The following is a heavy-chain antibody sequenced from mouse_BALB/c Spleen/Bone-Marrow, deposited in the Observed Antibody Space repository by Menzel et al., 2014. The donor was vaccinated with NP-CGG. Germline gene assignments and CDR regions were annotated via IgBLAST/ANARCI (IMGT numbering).Heavy chain of an antibody. D-gene: IGHD1-1*01. J-gene: IGHJ1*01. V-gene: IGHV4-1*02. CDR2: INPDSSTI. Sequence: VQLKESGGGLVQPGGSLKLSCAASGFDFSRYWMSWVRQAPGKGLEWIGEINPDSSTINYTPSLKDKFIISRDNAKNTLSLQMSKVRSEDTALDYCARLNYYGSLFVWGAGTTVTVSS. CDR3: ARLNYYGSLFV. CDR1: GFDFSRYW.